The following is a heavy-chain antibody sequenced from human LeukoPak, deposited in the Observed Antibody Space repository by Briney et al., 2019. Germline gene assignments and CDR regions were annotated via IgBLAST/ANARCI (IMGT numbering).Heavy chain of an antibody. CDR3: ARAPTRSSDTVTGYLFDS. D-gene: IGHD3-9*01. V-gene: IGHV4-59*01. CDR1: GGSISSYY. Sequence: PSETLSLTCTVSGGSISSYYWSWIRQPPGKGLEWIGYIYYSGSTNYNPSLKSRVIISVDMSKNQFSLKLSSVTAADTAVYYCARAPTRSSDTVTGYLFDSWGQGTLVTVSS. CDR2: IYYSGST. J-gene: IGHJ4*02.